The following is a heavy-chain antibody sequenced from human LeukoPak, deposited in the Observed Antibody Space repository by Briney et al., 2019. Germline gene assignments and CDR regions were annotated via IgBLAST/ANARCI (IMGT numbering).Heavy chain of an antibody. CDR2: IWYDGSQK. D-gene: IGHD6-25*01. CDR3: ARDRSGPQTSYGMDV. J-gene: IGHJ6*02. CDR1: GFTFSRNG. V-gene: IGHV3-33*01. Sequence: SGGSLRLSCAASGFTFSRNGMHWVRQAPGKGLEWVACIWYDGSQKYFADSVKGRLTISRDNTMNTLYLQMNSLRAEDTAVYYCARDRSGPQTSYGMDVWGQGTTVTVSS.